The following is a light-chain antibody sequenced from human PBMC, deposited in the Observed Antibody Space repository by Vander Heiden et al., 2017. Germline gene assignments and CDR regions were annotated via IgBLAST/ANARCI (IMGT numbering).Light chain of an antibody. J-gene: IGLJ2*01. CDR1: KLGEKY. Sequence: SYELTQPPSVSVSPGQTASITCSGDKLGEKYACWYQHKPGQSPVVVIYEDTKRPSGIPERFSGSNSGNTATLTISGTQAMDEADYYCQAWDSGTVVFGGGTKMTVL. CDR2: EDT. CDR3: QAWDSGTVV. V-gene: IGLV3-1*01.